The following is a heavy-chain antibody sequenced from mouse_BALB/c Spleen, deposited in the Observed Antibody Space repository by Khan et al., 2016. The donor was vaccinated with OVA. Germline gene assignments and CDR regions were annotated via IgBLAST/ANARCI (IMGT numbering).Heavy chain of an antibody. CDR1: GYSITSGYV. D-gene: IGHD1-1*01. J-gene: IGHJ2*01. CDR3: ARGNYYGYYFDY. CDR2: ITYSGVT. V-gene: IGHV3-2*02. Sequence: EVQLVESGPGLVKPSQSLSLTCTVTGYSITSGYVWNWIRQFPGNKLELMGYITYSGVTSYTPSLKSRISFTRDISKNQSFLQLNSVTTEDSATYYDARGNYYGYYFDYWGQGTTLTVSA.